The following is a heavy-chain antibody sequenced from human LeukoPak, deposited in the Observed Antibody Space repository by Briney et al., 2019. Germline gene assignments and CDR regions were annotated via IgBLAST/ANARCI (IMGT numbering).Heavy chain of an antibody. CDR3: ARHYGDGYNRPSAFDI. V-gene: IGHV4-39*01. CDR2: IYYSGST. D-gene: IGHD5-24*01. J-gene: IGHJ3*02. Sequence: PSETLSLTCTVSGGSISSSSYYCGWIRQPPGKGLEWIGSIYYSGSTYYNPSLKSRVTISVDTSKNQFSLKLSSVSAADTAVYYCARHYGDGYNRPSAFDIWGQGTMVTVSS. CDR1: GGSISSSSYY.